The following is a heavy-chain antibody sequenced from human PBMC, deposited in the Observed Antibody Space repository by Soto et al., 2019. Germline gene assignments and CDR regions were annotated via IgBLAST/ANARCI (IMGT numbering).Heavy chain of an antibody. CDR1: GFTFSSYA. D-gene: IGHD2-8*01. CDR3: ARDYLGYCTNGVCSARYYYYYGMDV. Sequence: QVQLVESGGGVVQPGRSLRLSCAASGFTFSSYAMHWVRQAPGKGLEWVAVISYDGSNKYYADSVKGRFTISRDNSKNTLYLQMNILRAEDTAVYYCARDYLGYCTNGVCSARYYYYYGMDVWGQGTTVTVYS. CDR2: ISYDGSNK. J-gene: IGHJ6*02. V-gene: IGHV3-30-3*01.